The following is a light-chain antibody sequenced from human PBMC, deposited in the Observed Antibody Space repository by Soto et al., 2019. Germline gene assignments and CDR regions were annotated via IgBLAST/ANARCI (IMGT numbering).Light chain of an antibody. V-gene: IGKV3-20*01. CDR2: GAY. J-gene: IGKJ5*01. CDR3: KQYGSSPRT. Sequence: EIVLTQSPGTLSLSPGERATLSCRASQSVSSSFLAWYQQKVGQAHRLLIYGAYSRATGIQDRFSGSGSGTDFTLTIRRLEPGDFAVYYCKQYGSSPRTFGQGTRLEIK. CDR1: QSVSSSF.